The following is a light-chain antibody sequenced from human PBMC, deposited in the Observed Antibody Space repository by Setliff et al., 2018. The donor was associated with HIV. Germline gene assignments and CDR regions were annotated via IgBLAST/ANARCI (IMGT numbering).Light chain of an antibody. CDR3: AAWDVGLNAFYV. Sequence: QSVLTQPPSTSGTPGHRVIISCSGSHSNIGSNTVNWFQQLPGTAPKLLIYNNDQRPSGVPDRFSGSKSSTSASLAISGLQSEDEAEYYCAAWDVGLNAFYVFGTGTKVTVL. CDR1: HSNIGSNT. V-gene: IGLV1-44*01. CDR2: NND. J-gene: IGLJ1*01.